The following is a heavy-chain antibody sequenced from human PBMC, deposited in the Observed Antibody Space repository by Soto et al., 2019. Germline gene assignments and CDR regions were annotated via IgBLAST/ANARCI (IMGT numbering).Heavy chain of an antibody. V-gene: IGHV1-2*02. CDR2: INPNSGGT. CDR1: GYTFTGYY. J-gene: IGHJ4*02. D-gene: IGHD1-26*01. CDR3: ARARLGENRTLGY. Sequence: ASVKASGKASGYTFTGYYMHWVRQAPGQGLEWMGWINPNSGGTNYAQKFQGRVTMTRDTSISTAYMELSRLRSDDTAVYYCARARLGENRTLGYWGQGTLVTF.